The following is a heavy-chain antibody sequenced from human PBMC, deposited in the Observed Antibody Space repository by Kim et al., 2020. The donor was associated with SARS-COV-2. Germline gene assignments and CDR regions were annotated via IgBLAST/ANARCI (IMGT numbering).Heavy chain of an antibody. Sequence: SYAQKFQGRVTMTRDTSTSTVYMELSSLRSEDTAVYYCARDLTNLGCFDYWGQGTLVTVSS. CDR3: ARDLTNLGCFDY. V-gene: IGHV1-46*01. J-gene: IGHJ4*02. D-gene: IGHD2-8*01.